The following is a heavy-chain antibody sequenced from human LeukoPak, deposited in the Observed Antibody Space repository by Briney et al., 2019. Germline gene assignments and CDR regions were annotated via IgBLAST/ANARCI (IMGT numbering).Heavy chain of an antibody. Sequence: GASVKVSCKASGYTFTGYYMHWVRQAPGKGLEWMGGFDPEDGETIYAQKFQGRVTMTEDTSTDTAYMELSSLRSEDTAVYYCATSYYYGSGKLGDFDYWGQGTLVTVSS. CDR2: FDPEDGET. CDR3: ATSYYYGSGKLGDFDY. CDR1: GYTFTGYY. J-gene: IGHJ4*02. V-gene: IGHV1-24*01. D-gene: IGHD3-10*01.